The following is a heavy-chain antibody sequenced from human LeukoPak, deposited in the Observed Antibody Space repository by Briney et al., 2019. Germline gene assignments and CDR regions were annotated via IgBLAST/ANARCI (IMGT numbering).Heavy chain of an antibody. CDR1: GYSIISGFS. CDR3: AREGTGPGIDP. J-gene: IGHJ5*02. CDR2: ISYNGIT. Sequence: SETLSLTCAVSGYSIISGFSWGWFRQPPGKVLEWLGAISYNGITDYNPSLKSRVTISLDTSKNQFSLRLTSVTAADTALYSSAREGTGPGIDPWGQGTLVTVSS. V-gene: IGHV4-38-2*02. D-gene: IGHD1-14*01.